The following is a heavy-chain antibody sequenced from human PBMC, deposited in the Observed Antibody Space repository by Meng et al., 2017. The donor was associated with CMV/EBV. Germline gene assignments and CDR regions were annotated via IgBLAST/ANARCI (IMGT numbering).Heavy chain of an antibody. CDR3: ARSPYCSSTSCYYYYGMDV. CDR2: IYPGDSDT. CDR1: GYSFTSYW. D-gene: IGHD2-2*01. J-gene: IGHJ6*02. V-gene: IGHV5-51*01. Sequence: GESLKISCKGSGYSFTSYWIGWVRQMPGKGLEWMGIIYPGDSDTRYSPSFQGQVTISADKSISTAYLQWSSLKASDTAMYYCARSPYCSSTSCYYYYGMDVWGQGTTVTVSS.